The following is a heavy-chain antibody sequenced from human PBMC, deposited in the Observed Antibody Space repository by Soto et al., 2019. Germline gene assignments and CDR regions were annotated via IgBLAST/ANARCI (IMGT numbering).Heavy chain of an antibody. D-gene: IGHD3-16*01. J-gene: IGHJ4*02. V-gene: IGHV1-58*01. CDR1: GFTLTNSI. CDR3: AAARARELRASYFDT. CDR2: IVVASGNT. Sequence: QMQLVQSGPEVKKPGTSVKVSCKASGFTLTNSIVQWVRQARGQPLEWIGWIVVASGNTYYSQKFQERVTITRDMSSSTAYMELSILRSEDTAVFYCAAARARELRASYFDTWGQGTLVTVSS.